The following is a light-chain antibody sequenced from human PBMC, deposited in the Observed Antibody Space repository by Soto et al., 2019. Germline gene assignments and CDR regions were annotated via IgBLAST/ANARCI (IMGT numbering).Light chain of an antibody. J-gene: IGLJ1*01. Sequence: QSALTQPRSVSGSPAQSVTIFCTGTSSDVGGYNYVSWYQQHPGKAPKLMIYDVSKRPSGVPDRFSGSKSGNTASLTISGFQAEDEADYYCCSYAGSYTYVFGTGTKVTVL. CDR3: CSYAGSYTYV. V-gene: IGLV2-11*01. CDR1: SSDVGGYNY. CDR2: DVS.